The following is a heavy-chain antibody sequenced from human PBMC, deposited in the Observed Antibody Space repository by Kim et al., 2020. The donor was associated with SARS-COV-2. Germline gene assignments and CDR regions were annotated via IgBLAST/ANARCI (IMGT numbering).Heavy chain of an antibody. V-gene: IGHV4-34*01. CDR2: INHSGST. J-gene: IGHJ5*01. D-gene: IGHD2-15*01. CDR1: GGSFSGYY. Sequence: SETLSLTCAVYGGSFSGYYWNWIRQPPGKGLEWIGEINHSGSTNYNPSLKSRVSISVDTSKNQFSLKLSSVTAADTAVYYCARGRIFVVVVAATPQNWF. CDR3: ARGRIFVVVVAATPQNWF.